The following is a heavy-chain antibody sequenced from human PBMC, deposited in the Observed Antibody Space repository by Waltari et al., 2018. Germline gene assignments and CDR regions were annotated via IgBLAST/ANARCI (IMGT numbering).Heavy chain of an antibody. Sequence: EVQLLESGGGLVQPGGSLRLSWLAVGFTFSTSAMTWVRQGPGKGLEWVSIFSCRIGRTYYADSVKGRFTISRDDSKNTLYLQMNSLRAEDTAIYYCAKDRTTMATYYFDYWGRGTLVTVSS. D-gene: IGHD1-1*01. V-gene: IGHV3-23*01. CDR1: GFTFSTSA. CDR3: AKDRTTMATYYFDY. J-gene: IGHJ4*02. CDR2: FSCRIGRT.